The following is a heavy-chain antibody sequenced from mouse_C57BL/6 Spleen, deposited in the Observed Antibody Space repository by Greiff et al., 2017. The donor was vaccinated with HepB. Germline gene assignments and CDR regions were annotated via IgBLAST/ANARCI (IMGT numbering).Heavy chain of an antibody. J-gene: IGHJ4*01. CDR3: ARSGVREVMDY. D-gene: IGHD2-14*01. CDR1: GYTFTDYY. V-gene: IGHV1-76*01. CDR2: IYPGSGNT. Sequence: QVQLQQSGAELVRPGASVKLSCKASGYTFTDYYINWVKQRPGQGLEWIARIYPGSGNTYYNEKFKGKATLTAEKSSSTAYMQLSSLTSEDSAVYFCARSGVREVMDYWGQGTSVTVSS.